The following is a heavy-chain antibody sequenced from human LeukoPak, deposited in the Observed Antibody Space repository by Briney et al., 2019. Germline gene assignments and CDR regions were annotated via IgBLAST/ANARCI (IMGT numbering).Heavy chain of an antibody. V-gene: IGHV4-59*01. CDR2: IYYSGST. CDR3: ARADYYDSSGYSYFDY. J-gene: IGHJ4*02. D-gene: IGHD3-22*01. CDR1: GGSISSYY. Sequence: SETLSLTCTVSGGSISSYYWSWIRQPPGKGLEWIGYIYYSGSTNYNPSLKSRVTISVDTSKNQFSLKLSSVTAADTAVYYSARADYYDSSGYSYFDYWGQGTLVTVSS.